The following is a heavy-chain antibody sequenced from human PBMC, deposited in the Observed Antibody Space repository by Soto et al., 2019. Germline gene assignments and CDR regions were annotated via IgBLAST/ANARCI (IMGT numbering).Heavy chain of an antibody. J-gene: IGHJ6*02. D-gene: IGHD6-13*01. CDR2: IFYTGST. CDR3: ARGRSSSWYVVGYGMDV. Sequence: SETLSLTCTVSGDSISNFYWSWIRQPPGRGLEWIGYIFYTGSTNYNPSLKSRVTISVDTSKNQFSLKLSSVTAAGAAVYYCARGRSSSWYVVGYGMDVWGQGTTVTVSS. CDR1: GDSISNFY. V-gene: IGHV4-59*01.